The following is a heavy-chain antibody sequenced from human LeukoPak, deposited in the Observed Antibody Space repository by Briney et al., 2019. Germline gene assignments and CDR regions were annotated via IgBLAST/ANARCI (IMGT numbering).Heavy chain of an antibody. D-gene: IGHD5-12*01. V-gene: IGHV1-2*02. J-gene: IGHJ4*02. CDR2: INPDSGGT. Sequence: ASVKVSCKASGYPFTGYYLHWVRQAPGQGLEWMGLINPDSGGTDYEQKFQGRVTMTRDTSISTAYMELSRLRSDDTAVYYCARTSGYDFGTDFDYWGQGTLVTVSS. CDR1: GYPFTGYY. CDR3: ARTSGYDFGTDFDY.